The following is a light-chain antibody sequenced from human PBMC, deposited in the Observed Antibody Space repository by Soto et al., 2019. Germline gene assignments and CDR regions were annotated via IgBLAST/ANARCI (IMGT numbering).Light chain of an antibody. J-gene: IGKJ4*01. CDR2: ATS. CDR1: QGISKY. Sequence: DIQMTQSPSSLSASVGDRITITCRASQGISKYLHWYQHRPGKAPYLLIYATSNLQSGVPPRFSGSGSWTEFTLTISNLQPEDFATYYCQHSYAVPLAFGGGTRVEIK. CDR3: QHSYAVPLA. V-gene: IGKV1-39*01.